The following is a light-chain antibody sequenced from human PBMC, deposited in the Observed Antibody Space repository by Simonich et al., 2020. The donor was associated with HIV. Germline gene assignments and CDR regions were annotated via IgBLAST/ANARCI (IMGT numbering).Light chain of an antibody. CDR1: QSVSSY. CDR3: QQRSNWPPLT. Sequence: EIVMTQSPATLSVSPGERATLSYRASQSVSSYLAWYQQQPCQAPRRRIYDASNRATGIPARFSGSGSGTDFTLTISSLEPEDFAVDYCQQRSNWPPLTFGGGTKVEIK. J-gene: IGKJ4*01. CDR2: DAS. V-gene: IGKV3-11*01.